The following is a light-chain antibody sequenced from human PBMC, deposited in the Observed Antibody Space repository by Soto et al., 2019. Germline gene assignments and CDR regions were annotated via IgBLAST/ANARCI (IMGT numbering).Light chain of an antibody. CDR1: SSDVGSYNL. CDR2: EVN. J-gene: IGLJ3*02. V-gene: IGLV2-14*02. Sequence: QSALTQPASVSGSPGQSITISCIGTSSDVGSYNLVSWYQQHPGKAPKVLIYEVNKRPSGVPNRFSGSKSGNTASLTVSGLQSEDEASYYCSSFAGANIWVFGGGTKLTVL. CDR3: SSFAGANIWV.